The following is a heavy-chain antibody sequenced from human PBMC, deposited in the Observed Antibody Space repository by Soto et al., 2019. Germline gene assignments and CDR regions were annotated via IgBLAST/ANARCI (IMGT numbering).Heavy chain of an antibody. V-gene: IGHV4-30-4*01. CDR1: GGSISSGDYY. Sequence: PSETLSLTCTVSGGSISSGDYYWSWIRQPPGKGLEWIGYIYYSGSTNYNPSLKSRVTISVDTSKNQFSLKLSSVIAADTAVYYCARVRGRLIRFDPWGQGTLVTVSS. J-gene: IGHJ5*02. CDR2: IYYSGST. D-gene: IGHD2-8*01. CDR3: ARVRGRLIRFDP.